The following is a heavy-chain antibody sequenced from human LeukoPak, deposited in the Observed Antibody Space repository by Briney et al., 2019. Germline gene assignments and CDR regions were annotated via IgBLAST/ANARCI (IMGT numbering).Heavy chain of an antibody. D-gene: IGHD4-23*01. CDR3: AKTSLDYGGNYGSYFDY. V-gene: IGHV3-30*02. J-gene: IGHJ4*02. Sequence: PGGSLRLSCAASGFTFSSYGMHWVRQPPGKGLEWVAFIRFDGSHKYSADSVKGRFTISRDNSKNTMYLQMSSLRAEDTAVYYCAKTSLDYGGNYGSYFDYWGQGTLVTVSS. CDR1: GFTFSSYG. CDR2: IRFDGSHK.